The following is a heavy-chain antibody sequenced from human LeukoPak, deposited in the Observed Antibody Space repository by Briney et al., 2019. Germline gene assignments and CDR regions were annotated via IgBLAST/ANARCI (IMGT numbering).Heavy chain of an antibody. CDR3: TRLNYYGSGSYWMYNWFDP. J-gene: IGHJ5*02. D-gene: IGHD3-10*01. CDR2: IYYSGST. Sequence: KPSETLSLTCTVSGASISSYYWSWIRQPPGKGLEWIGYIYYSGSTNYNPSLKSRVTISVDTSKNQFSLKLSSMTAADTAVYYCTRLNYYGSGSYWMYNWFDPWGQGTLVTVSS. CDR1: GASISSYY. V-gene: IGHV4-59*01.